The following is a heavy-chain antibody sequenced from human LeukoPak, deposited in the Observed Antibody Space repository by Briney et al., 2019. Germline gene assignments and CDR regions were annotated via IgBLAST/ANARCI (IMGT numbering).Heavy chain of an antibody. CDR3: ARVDSSGHKGFDY. Sequence: SETLSLTCTVSGGSISSSSHYWGWIRQPPGKGLEWIGSIYYSGSTYYNPSLKSRVTISVDTSKNQFSLKLSSVTAADTAVYYCARVDSSGHKGFDYWGQGTLVTVSS. J-gene: IGHJ4*02. D-gene: IGHD3-22*01. V-gene: IGHV4-39*07. CDR1: GGSISSSSHY. CDR2: IYYSGST.